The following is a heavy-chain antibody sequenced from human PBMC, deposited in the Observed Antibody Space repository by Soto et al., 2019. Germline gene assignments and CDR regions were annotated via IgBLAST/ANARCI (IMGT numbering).Heavy chain of an antibody. J-gene: IGHJ6*02. V-gene: IGHV3-48*03. D-gene: IGHD2-21*01. CDR1: GFTFSSYE. Sequence: PVGSLRLSCAASGFTFSSYEMNWVRQAPGKGLEWVSYISSSGSTIYYADSVKGRFTISRDNAKNSLYLQMNSLRAEDTAVYYCARDSGYFYYYYGMDVWGQGTTVTVSS. CDR2: ISSSGSTI. CDR3: ARDSGYFYYYYGMDV.